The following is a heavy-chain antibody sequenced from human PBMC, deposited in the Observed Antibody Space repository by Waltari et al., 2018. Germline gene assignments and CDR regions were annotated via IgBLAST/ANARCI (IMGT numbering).Heavy chain of an antibody. CDR1: GGSFSGYD. CDR3: ARSRYCSSTSCDGAEYFQH. D-gene: IGHD2-2*01. Sequence: QVQLQQWGAGLLKPSETRSLTCAVYGGSFSGYDWSWIRQPPGKGLEWVGEIKQSESTNYNPSLKSRVTISVDTSKNQFSLKLSSVTAADTAVYYCARSRYCSSTSCDGAEYFQHWGQGTLVTVSS. J-gene: IGHJ1*01. CDR2: IKQSEST. V-gene: IGHV4-34*01.